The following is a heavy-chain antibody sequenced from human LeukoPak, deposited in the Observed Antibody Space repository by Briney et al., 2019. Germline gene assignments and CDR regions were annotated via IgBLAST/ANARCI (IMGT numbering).Heavy chain of an antibody. J-gene: IGHJ4*02. CDR3: ARVRGYSYGPNFDY. D-gene: IGHD5-18*01. Sequence: SETLSLTCTVSGGSISSYYWSWIRQPPGKGLEWIGYIYYSGSTNYNPSLKSRVTISVDTSKNQFSLKLSSVTAADTAVYYCARVRGYSYGPNFDYWGQGILVTVSS. CDR2: IYYSGST. CDR1: GGSISSYY. V-gene: IGHV4-59*01.